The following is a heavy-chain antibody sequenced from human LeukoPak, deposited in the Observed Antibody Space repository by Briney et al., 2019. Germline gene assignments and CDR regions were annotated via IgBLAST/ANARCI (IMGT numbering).Heavy chain of an antibody. Sequence: PSETLSHTCTVSGGSISNYYWSWIRQPAGKGLEWIGRIYSSGSTNYNPSLKSRVTMSVDTSKNQFFLNLNSVTAADTAMYYCATTDLSYRDWFDPWGQGTLVTVSS. D-gene: IGHD3-16*02. CDR1: GGSISNYY. CDR3: ATTDLSYRDWFDP. CDR2: IYSSGST. J-gene: IGHJ5*02. V-gene: IGHV4-4*07.